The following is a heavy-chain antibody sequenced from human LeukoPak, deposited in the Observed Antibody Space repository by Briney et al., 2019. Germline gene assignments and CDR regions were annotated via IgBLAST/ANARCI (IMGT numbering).Heavy chain of an antibody. CDR1: GFTFSGYA. CDR3: AKPLTSYSSGWYGY. V-gene: IGHV3-23*01. J-gene: IGHJ4*02. CDR2: ISGSGGST. Sequence: GGSPRLSCAASGFTFSGYAMSWVRQAPGKGLEWVSAISGSGGSTYYADSVKGRFTISRDNSKNTLYLQMNSLRAEDTAVYYCAKPLTSYSSGWYGYWGQGTLVTVSS. D-gene: IGHD6-19*01.